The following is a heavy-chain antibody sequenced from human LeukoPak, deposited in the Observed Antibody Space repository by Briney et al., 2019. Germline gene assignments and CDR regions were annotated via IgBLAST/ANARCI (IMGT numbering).Heavy chain of an antibody. CDR2: ISSNGGST. Sequence: GGSLRLSCAASGFTFSSYAMHWVRQAPGKGLEYVSAISSNGGSTYYANSVKGRFTISRDNPKNTLYLQMGSLRAEDMAVYYCARDSDYSGYFDYWGQGTLVTVSS. D-gene: IGHD4-11*01. V-gene: IGHV3-64*01. CDR3: ARDSDYSGYFDY. CDR1: GFTFSSYA. J-gene: IGHJ4*02.